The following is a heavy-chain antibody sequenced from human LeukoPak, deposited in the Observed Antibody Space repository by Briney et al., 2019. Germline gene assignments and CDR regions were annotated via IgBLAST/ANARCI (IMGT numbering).Heavy chain of an antibody. Sequence: GASVKVSCKASGYTFTSYYMHWVRQAPGQGLEWMGIINPSGGSTSYAQKFQGRVTMTRDTSTSTVYMELRSLRSDDTAVYYCARGFNSGYDSYYYYYMDVWGKGTTVTVSS. CDR1: GYTFTSYY. CDR3: ARGFNSGYDSYYYYYMDV. V-gene: IGHV1-46*01. CDR2: INPSGGST. D-gene: IGHD5-12*01. J-gene: IGHJ6*03.